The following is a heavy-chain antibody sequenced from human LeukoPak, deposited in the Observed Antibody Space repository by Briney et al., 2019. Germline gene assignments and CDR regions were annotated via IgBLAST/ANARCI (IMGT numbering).Heavy chain of an antibody. CDR1: GYSISSGYY. J-gene: IGHJ5*02. D-gene: IGHD2-15*01. CDR2: IYHSGST. Sequence: SETLSLTCTVSGYSISSGYYWGWIRQPPGKGLEWIGSIYHSGSTYYNPSLKSRVTISVDTSKNQFSLKLSSVTAADTAVYYCARVSADIVVVVAATPAVWFDPWGQGTLVTVSS. CDR3: ARVSADIVVVVAATPAVWFDP. V-gene: IGHV4-38-2*02.